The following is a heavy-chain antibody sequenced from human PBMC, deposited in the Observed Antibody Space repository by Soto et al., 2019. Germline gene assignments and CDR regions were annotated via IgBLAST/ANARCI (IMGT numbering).Heavy chain of an antibody. Sequence: GGSLRLSCAASGFTFSSYSMNWVRQAPGKGLEWVSYISSSSSTIYYADSVKGRFTISRDNAKNSLYLQMNSLRDEDTAVYYCARDWVDTAMARGAFDIWGQGTMVTVSS. D-gene: IGHD5-18*01. V-gene: IGHV3-48*02. CDR1: GFTFSSYS. CDR3: ARDWVDTAMARGAFDI. J-gene: IGHJ3*02. CDR2: ISSSSSTI.